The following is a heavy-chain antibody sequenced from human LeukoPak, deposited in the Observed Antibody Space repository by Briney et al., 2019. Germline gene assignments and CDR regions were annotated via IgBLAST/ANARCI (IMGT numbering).Heavy chain of an antibody. Sequence: GGSLRLSCAASGFTFGPYAMNWVRLAPGKGLQWVAYISWDSTTIHYADSVRGRFTISRDNAKNSLYLQMNSLRVEDTAVYYCARDADGNTDYWGQGTLVNVSS. CDR1: GFTFGPYA. J-gene: IGHJ4*02. CDR3: ARDADGNTDY. V-gene: IGHV3-48*04. CDR2: ISWDSTTI.